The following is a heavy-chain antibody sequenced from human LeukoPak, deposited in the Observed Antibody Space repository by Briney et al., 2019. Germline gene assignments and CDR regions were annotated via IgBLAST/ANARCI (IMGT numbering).Heavy chain of an antibody. V-gene: IGHV1-46*01. D-gene: IGHD3-10*01. Sequence: ASVKVSCKASGYTFINSWMHWVRQAPGQGLEWIGLINPTGTGTLYAQKFQGRVTMTRDMSTSTDYMELSSLRSEDTAVYYCARDNSVGDIAWWFDPWGQGTLVTVSS. J-gene: IGHJ5*02. CDR2: INPTGTGT. CDR3: ARDNSVGDIAWWFDP. CDR1: GYTFINSW.